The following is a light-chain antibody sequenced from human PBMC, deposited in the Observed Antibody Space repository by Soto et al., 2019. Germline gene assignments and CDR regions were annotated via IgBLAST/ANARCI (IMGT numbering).Light chain of an antibody. CDR3: SSYAGSNNPYV. V-gene: IGLV2-8*01. CDR1: SSDVGGYNY. J-gene: IGLJ1*01. Sequence: QSVLTQPPSASGSPGQSVTISCTGSSSDVGGYNYVSWYQQHPGKAPKPMIYEVSKRPSGVPDRFSGSKSGNTASLTVSGLQAEDEADYYCSSYAGSNNPYVFGTGTKVTVL. CDR2: EVS.